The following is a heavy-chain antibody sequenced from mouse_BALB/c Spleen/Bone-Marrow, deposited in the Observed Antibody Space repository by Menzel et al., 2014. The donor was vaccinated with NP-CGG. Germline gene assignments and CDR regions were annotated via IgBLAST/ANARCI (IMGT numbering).Heavy chain of an antibody. CDR1: GYTFTSYW. Sequence: LKESGSELVRPRASVKLSCKASGYTFTSYWMHWVKQRPGQGLEWIGNIYPGSGSTNYDEKFKSKATLTVDTSSSTAYMQLSSLTSEDSAVYYCTPRLRYWGQGTTLTVSS. V-gene: IGHV1S22*01. CDR2: IYPGSGST. D-gene: IGHD1-2*01. CDR3: TPRLRY. J-gene: IGHJ2*01.